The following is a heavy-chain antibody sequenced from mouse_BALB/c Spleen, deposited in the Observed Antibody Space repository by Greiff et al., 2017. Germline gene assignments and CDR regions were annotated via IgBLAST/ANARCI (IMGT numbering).Heavy chain of an antibody. J-gene: IGHJ3*01. D-gene: IGHD2-4*01. Sequence: EVQLQESGPGLVKPSQSLSLTCTVTGYSITSDYAWNWIRQFPGNKLEWMGYISYSGSTSYNPSLKSRISITRDTSKNQFFLQLNSVTTEDTATYYCARGHYDSAWFAYWGQGTLVTVSA. V-gene: IGHV3-2*02. CDR1: GYSITSDYA. CDR3: ARGHYDSAWFAY. CDR2: ISYSGST.